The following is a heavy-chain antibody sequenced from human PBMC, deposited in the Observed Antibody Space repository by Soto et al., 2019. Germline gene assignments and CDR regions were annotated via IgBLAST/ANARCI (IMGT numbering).Heavy chain of an antibody. Sequence: GGSLTLSCAASGFTFSSYGMHWVRQAPGKGLEWVAVIWYDGSNKYYADSVKGRFTISRDNSKNTLYLQMNSLRAEDTAVYYCARDLSGTTYLDYWGQGTLVTVSS. V-gene: IGHV3-33*01. CDR2: IWYDGSNK. D-gene: IGHD1-7*01. CDR1: GFTFSSYG. J-gene: IGHJ4*02. CDR3: ARDLSGTTYLDY.